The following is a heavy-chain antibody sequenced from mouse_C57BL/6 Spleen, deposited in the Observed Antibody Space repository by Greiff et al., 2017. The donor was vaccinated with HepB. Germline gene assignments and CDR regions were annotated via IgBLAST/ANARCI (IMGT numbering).Heavy chain of an antibody. CDR1: GYSFTSYY. J-gene: IGHJ3*01. Sequence: QVQLKQSGPELVKPGASVKISCKASGYSFTSYYIHWVKQRPGQGLEWIGWIYPGSGNTKYNEKFKGKATLTADTSSSTAYMQLSSLTSEDSAVYYCARGDYGSSYWFAYWGQGTLVTVSA. CDR3: ARGDYGSSYWFAY. D-gene: IGHD1-1*01. CDR2: IYPGSGNT. V-gene: IGHV1-66*01.